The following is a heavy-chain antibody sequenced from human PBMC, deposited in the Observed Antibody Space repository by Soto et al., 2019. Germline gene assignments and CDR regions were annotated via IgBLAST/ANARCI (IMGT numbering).Heavy chain of an antibody. J-gene: IGHJ6*02. V-gene: IGHV3-13*04. CDR3: ARWTEDYYYGMDV. CDR1: GFTFSSYD. Sequence: GGSLRLSCAASGFTFSSYDMHWVRQATGKGLEWVSAIGTAGDTYYPGSVKGRFTISRENAKNSLYLQMNSLRAGDTAVYYCARWTEDYYYGMDVWGQGTTVTVSS. CDR2: IGTAGDT.